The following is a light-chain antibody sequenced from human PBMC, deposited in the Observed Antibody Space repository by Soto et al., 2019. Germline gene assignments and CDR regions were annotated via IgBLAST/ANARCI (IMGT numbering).Light chain of an antibody. V-gene: IGLV2-14*01. CDR3: SSYSSSSTLYV. CDR1: SSDIGAYNY. J-gene: IGLJ1*01. CDR2: EVT. Sequence: QSALTQPASVSGSPGQSITISCIGTSSDIGAYNYVSWYQQHPGKVPKLMIYEVTNRPSGLSNRFSGSKSGNTASLTISGLQAEDEAEYCCSSYSSSSTLYVFGTGTKLTVL.